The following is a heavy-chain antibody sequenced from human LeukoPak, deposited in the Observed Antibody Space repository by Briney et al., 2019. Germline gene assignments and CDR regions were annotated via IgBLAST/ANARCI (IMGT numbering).Heavy chain of an antibody. V-gene: IGHV1-8*03. J-gene: IGHJ5*02. CDR3: ARDIGGNLDWFDP. CDR2: MNPNSGNT. CDR1: GYTFTSYD. D-gene: IGHD4-23*01. Sequence: ASVKVSCKASGYTFTSYDINWVRQATGQGLEWMGWMNPNSGNTGYAQKFQGRVTITRNTSISTAYMELSRLRSDDTAVYYCARDIGGNLDWFDPWGQGTLVTVSS.